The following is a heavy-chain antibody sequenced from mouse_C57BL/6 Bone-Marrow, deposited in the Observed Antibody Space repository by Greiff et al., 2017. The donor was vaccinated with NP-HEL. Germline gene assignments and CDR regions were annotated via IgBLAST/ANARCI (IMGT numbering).Heavy chain of an antibody. CDR1: GYTFTSYW. V-gene: IGHV1-59*01. CDR3: ARTRGFWDY. Sequence: QVQLQQPGAELVRPGTSVKLSCKASGYTFTSYWMHWVKQRPGQGLEWIGVIDPSDSSTNYIQKFKGKATFTVDTSSSTACMQLSSLTSEDSAVDYCARTRGFWDYWGQGTTLTVSS. J-gene: IGHJ2*01. CDR2: IDPSDSST.